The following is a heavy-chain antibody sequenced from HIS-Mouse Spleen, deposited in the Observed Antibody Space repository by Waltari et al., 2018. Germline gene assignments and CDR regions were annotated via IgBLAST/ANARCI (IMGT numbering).Heavy chain of an antibody. Sequence: EVQLLESGGGLVQPGGSLSLSCAASGFTFSSYVMIWVRQGPGKGLGWVSAISGSGGSTYYADSVKGRFTISRDNSKNTLYLQMNSLRAEDTAVYYCAKTLVRSRDFDYWGQGTLVTVSS. CDR2: ISGSGGST. CDR1: GFTFSSYV. D-gene: IGHD4-17*01. CDR3: AKTLVRSRDFDY. V-gene: IGHV3-23*01. J-gene: IGHJ4*02.